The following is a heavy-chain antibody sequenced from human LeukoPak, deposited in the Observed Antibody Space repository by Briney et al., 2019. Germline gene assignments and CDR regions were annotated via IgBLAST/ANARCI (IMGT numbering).Heavy chain of an antibody. D-gene: IGHD6-19*01. V-gene: IGHV4-61*08. J-gene: IGHJ4*02. CDR1: GGSISSGGYY. Sequence: SETLSLTCTVSGGSISSGGYYWSWIRQPPGKGLEWIGYIYYSGSTNYNPSLKSRVTISVDTSKNQFSLKLSSVTAADTAVYYCARDADSSGWGRFDYWGQGTLVTVSS. CDR3: ARDADSSGWGRFDY. CDR2: IYYSGST.